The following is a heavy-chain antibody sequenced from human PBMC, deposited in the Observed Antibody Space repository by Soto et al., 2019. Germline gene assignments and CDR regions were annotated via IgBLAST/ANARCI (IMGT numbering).Heavy chain of an antibody. CDR2: IIPILGIA. CDR1: GGTFSSYT. CDR3: AQRGRYGYNLRAFDI. D-gene: IGHD5-12*01. J-gene: IGHJ3*02. V-gene: IGHV1-69*02. Sequence: QVQLVQSGAEVKKPGSSVKVSCKASGGTFSSYTISWVRQAPGQGLEWMGRIIPILGIANYAQKFQGRVTITAAKSTSTAYMEMSSLRSEDTAVYYCAQRGRYGYNLRAFDIWGQGTMVTVSS.